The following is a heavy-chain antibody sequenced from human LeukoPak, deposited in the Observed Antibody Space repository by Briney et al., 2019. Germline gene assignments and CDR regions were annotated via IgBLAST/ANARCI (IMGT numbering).Heavy chain of an antibody. CDR3: ARFDGSGSFPYFDY. CDR1: GGSISSYY. V-gene: IGHV4-59*01. D-gene: IGHD3-10*01. Sequence: SETLSLTCTVSGGSISSYYWSWIRQPPGKGLEWVGYIYYSGSTNYNPSLKSRVTISVGTSKNQSSLKLSSVAAADTAVYYCARFDGSGSFPYFDYWGQGTLVTVSS. CDR2: IYYSGST. J-gene: IGHJ4*02.